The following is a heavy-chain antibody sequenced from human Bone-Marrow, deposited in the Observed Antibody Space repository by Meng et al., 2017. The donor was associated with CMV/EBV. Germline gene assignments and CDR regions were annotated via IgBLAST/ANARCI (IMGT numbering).Heavy chain of an antibody. V-gene: IGHV3-21*01. J-gene: IGHJ6*02. D-gene: IGHD3-3*01. CDR2: ISSSSSYI. CDR1: GFTVSSNY. CDR3: ARVSPSGGYDFWSGYLETVYYYYGMDV. Sequence: GESLKISCAASGFTVSSNYMSWVRQAPGKGLEWVSSISSSSSYIYYADSVKGRFTISRDNAKNSLYLQMNSLRAEDTAVYYCARVSPSGGYDFWSGYLETVYYYYGMDVWGQGTTVTVSS.